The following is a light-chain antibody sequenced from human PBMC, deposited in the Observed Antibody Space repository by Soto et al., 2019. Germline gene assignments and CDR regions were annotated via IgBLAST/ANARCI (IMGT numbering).Light chain of an antibody. CDR1: QSIPNY. CDR2: DTS. CDR3: QQSFSSIT. V-gene: IGKV1-39*01. J-gene: IGKJ5*01. Sequence: DIQVTQSPSSLSASVGDRVTITCRASQSIPNYVHWYQQKPGRAPKLLIHDTSNLQSGVPSRFSGSGSGTHFILTISSLQPEDFAISYCQQSFSSITFGQGTRLEIK.